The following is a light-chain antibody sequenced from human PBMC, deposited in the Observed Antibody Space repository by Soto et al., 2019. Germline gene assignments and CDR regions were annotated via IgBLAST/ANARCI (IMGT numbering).Light chain of an antibody. V-gene: IGLV2-11*01. CDR2: EVN. J-gene: IGLJ2*01. CDR3: CSYAGGAYASRI. Sequence: QSALTQPRSVSGSPGQSVTISCTGSSSDVGGYDYISWYQQHPGKAPKVVIYEVNKRPSGVPDRFSGSKSGNTASLTISGLQPEDEADYYCCSYAGGAYASRIFGGGTKVTVL. CDR1: SSDVGGYDY.